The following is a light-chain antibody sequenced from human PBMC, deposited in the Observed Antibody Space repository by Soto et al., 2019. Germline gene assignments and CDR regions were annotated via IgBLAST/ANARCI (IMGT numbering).Light chain of an antibody. V-gene: IGKV3-20*01. Sequence: EIVMTQSPATLSVSPGERATLFCRASQSVSSYLAWYQQKPGQAPRLLIYGASSRATGIPDRFSGSGSETDFTLTISRLEPEDFAVYYCQQYGSSPLTFGGGTKVDI. CDR3: QQYGSSPLT. CDR1: QSVSSY. J-gene: IGKJ4*01. CDR2: GAS.